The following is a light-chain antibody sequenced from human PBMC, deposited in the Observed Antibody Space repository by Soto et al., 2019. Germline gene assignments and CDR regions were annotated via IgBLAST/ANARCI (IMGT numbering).Light chain of an antibody. V-gene: IGLV2-14*01. J-gene: IGLJ2*01. CDR2: EVS. CDR3: SSYTSTKVL. Sequence: QSALTQPASVSGSPGQSVTISCTGTSSDVGAYNFVSWYQQHPGKAPKLMIYEVSDRPSGVSNRFSGSKSGNTASLTISGLQAEDEADYYCSSYTSTKVLFGGGTKLTGL. CDR1: SSDVGAYNF.